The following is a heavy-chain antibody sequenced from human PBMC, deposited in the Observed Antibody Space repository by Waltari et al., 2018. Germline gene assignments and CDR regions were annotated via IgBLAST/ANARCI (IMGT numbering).Heavy chain of an antibody. J-gene: IGHJ6*02. Sequence: QVQLQESGPGLVKPSETLSLTCTVSGGSISSYSWSWIRQPPGKGLEWIGYIYYSGSTNYNPSLKSRVTISVDTSKNQFSLKLSSVTAADTAVYYCARFRYSYGTHGYYYYGMDVWGQGTTVTVSS. CDR3: ARFRYSYGTHGYYYYGMDV. CDR1: GGSISSYS. D-gene: IGHD5-18*01. V-gene: IGHV4-59*08. CDR2: IYYSGST.